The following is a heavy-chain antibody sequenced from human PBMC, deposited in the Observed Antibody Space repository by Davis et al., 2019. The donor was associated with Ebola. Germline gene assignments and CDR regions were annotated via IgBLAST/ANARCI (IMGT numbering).Heavy chain of an antibody. D-gene: IGHD3-10*01. CDR3: AKRRDRESYFDY. CDR2: ISSNGYDT. J-gene: IGHJ4*02. Sequence: GESLKISCSASGFTFSTYAMHWVRQAPGKGLEYVSAISSNGYDTYYADSVKGRFTISRDNSKNTLYLQLNSLRAEDTALYYCAKRRDRESYFDYWGQGTLVTVSS. CDR1: GFTFSTYA. V-gene: IGHV3-64D*08.